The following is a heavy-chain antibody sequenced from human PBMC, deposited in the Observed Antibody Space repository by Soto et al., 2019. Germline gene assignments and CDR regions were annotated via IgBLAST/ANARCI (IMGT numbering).Heavy chain of an antibody. V-gene: IGHV3-53*04. Sequence: GGSLRLSCAASGFTVSSNYMSWVRQAPGKGLEWVSVIYSGGSTYYADSVKGRFTISRHNSKNTLYLQMNSLRAEDTAVYYCARGVSTYYDILTGNYYYYYYMDVWGKGTTVTVSS. J-gene: IGHJ6*03. CDR1: GFTVSSNY. D-gene: IGHD3-9*01. CDR2: IYSGGST. CDR3: ARGVSTYYDILTGNYYYYYYMDV.